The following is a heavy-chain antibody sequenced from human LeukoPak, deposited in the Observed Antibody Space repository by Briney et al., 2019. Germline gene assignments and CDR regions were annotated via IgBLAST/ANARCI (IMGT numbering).Heavy chain of an antibody. Sequence: PGGSLRLSCAASGFTFSSYSMNWVRQAPGKGLEWVSSISSSSSYIYYADSVKGRFTISRDNAKNSLYLQMNSLRAEDTAVYYCARDRAHGDPDAFDIWGQGTMVTVSS. CDR3: ARDRAHGDPDAFDI. CDR1: GFTFSSYS. V-gene: IGHV3-21*01. J-gene: IGHJ3*02. CDR2: ISSSSSYI.